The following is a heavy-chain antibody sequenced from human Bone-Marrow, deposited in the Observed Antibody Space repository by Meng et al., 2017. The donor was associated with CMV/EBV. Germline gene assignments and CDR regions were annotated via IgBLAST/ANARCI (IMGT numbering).Heavy chain of an antibody. CDR3: ARGRRYSGSYYGE. CDR2: INHSGST. V-gene: IGHV4-34*01. Sequence: CAVYGGSFRGYYWSWIRQPPGKGLEWIGEINHSGSTNYNPSLKSRVTISVDTSKNQFSLKLSSVTAADTAVYYCARGRRYSGSYYGEWGQGTLVTVSS. J-gene: IGHJ4*02. D-gene: IGHD1-26*01. CDR1: GGSFRGYY.